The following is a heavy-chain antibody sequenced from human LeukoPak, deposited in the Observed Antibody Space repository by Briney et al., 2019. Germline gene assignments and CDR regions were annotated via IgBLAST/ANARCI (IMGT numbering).Heavy chain of an antibody. CDR1: GGSISSYY. CDR3: ARGGYYYMDV. CDR2: IYYSGST. V-gene: IGHV4-59*01. J-gene: IGHJ6*03. Sequence: SETLSLTCTVAGGSISSYYWRWIRQPPGNGLEWIGYIYYSGSTNYNPSLKSRVTISVDTSKNQFSLKLSSVTAADTAVYYCARGGYYYMDVWGKGTTVTVSS.